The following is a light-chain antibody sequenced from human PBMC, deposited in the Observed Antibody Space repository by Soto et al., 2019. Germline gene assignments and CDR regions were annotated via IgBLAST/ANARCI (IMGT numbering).Light chain of an antibody. CDR2: GAS. CDR3: QQYDGSSYT. V-gene: IGKV3-20*01. Sequence: EIVLTQSPGTLSLSPGERATLSCRASQSVSSIYLAWYQQKPGQPPRLLIYGASGRATGIPDRFSGSGSGTDFTLTISRLEPEDFAVYYCQQYDGSSYTFGQGTKLEIK. J-gene: IGKJ2*01. CDR1: QSVSSIY.